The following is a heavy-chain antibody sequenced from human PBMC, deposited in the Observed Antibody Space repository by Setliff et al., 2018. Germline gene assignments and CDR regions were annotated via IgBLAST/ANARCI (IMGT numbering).Heavy chain of an antibody. V-gene: IGHV1-3*01. J-gene: IGHJ3*01. Sequence: WASVKVSCKASGNRFTNYAFHWVRQAPGQSLEWVGRINAANGNTKYSEKYQARLTITGDTSANTVYMELGSLRSEDTATYYCRATRGPFDRWGQGTKVTVSS. CDR1: GNRFTNYA. CDR3: RATRGPFDR. CDR2: INAANGNT.